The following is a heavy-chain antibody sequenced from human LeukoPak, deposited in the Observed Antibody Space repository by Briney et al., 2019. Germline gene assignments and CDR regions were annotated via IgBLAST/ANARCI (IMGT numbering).Heavy chain of an antibody. CDR1: GYTFTSYG. CDR2: ISAYNGNT. D-gene: IGHD4-17*01. J-gene: IGHJ4*02. V-gene: IGHV1-18*01. Sequence: ASVKVSCKASGYTFTSYGISWVRQAPGQGLEWMGWISAYNGNTNYAQKLQGRVTMTTDTSTSTAYMELSRLRSDDTAVYYCARAYDYGDPFDYWGQGTLVTVSS. CDR3: ARAYDYGDPFDY.